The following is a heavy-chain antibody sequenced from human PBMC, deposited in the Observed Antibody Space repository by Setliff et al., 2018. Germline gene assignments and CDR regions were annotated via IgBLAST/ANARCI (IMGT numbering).Heavy chain of an antibody. J-gene: IGHJ4*02. Sequence: PSETLSLTCTVSGGSISSTSCYWGWIRQPPGKGLEWIGGISHSANKYYNPSFRSGVTIPVDMSKNQFSLNIDSVTAADTGVYYCARESRFGYSGYDCAFDYWGQGTLVTVSS. D-gene: IGHD5-12*01. CDR1: GGSISSTSCY. CDR3: ARESRFGYSGYDCAFDY. CDR2: ISHSANK. V-gene: IGHV4-39*02.